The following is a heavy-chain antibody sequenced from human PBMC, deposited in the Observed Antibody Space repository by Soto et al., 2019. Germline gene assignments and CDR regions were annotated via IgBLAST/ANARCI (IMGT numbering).Heavy chain of an antibody. CDR2: IIPVLATT. V-gene: IGHV1-69*13. Sequence: SVKVSCKASAGTFPHYALSWVRQAPGQGLEWIGGIIPVLATTTYAQKFQGRVSIIADESTNTVYMELSSLRSEDTAVYYCACNWGNSLKNCLDPWGQGTLVTVSS. D-gene: IGHD7-27*01. CDR1: AGTFPHYA. J-gene: IGHJ5*02. CDR3: ACNWGNSLKNCLDP.